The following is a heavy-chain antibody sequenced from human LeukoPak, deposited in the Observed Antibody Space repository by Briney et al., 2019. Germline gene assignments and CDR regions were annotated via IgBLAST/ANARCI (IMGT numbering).Heavy chain of an antibody. J-gene: IGHJ3*02. Sequence: ASVKVSCKASGYTFTSYYMHWVRQAPGQGLEWMGWIDPNSGATNYAQKFQGRVTMTRDTSISTAYMELSRLRSDDTAMYYCARVGLTRGEAFDIWGQGTMVTVSS. CDR1: GYTFTSYY. V-gene: IGHV1-2*02. D-gene: IGHD3-16*01. CDR2: IDPNSGAT. CDR3: ARVGLTRGEAFDI.